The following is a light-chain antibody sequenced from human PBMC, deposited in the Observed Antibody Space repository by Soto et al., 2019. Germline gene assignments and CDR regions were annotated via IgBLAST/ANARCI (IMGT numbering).Light chain of an antibody. Sequence: EIVLTQSPATLSLSPGERATLSCRASQSVGYHLAWYQQKPGQAPRLLIYDASNRATGIPARFSGSGSGTDFTLAISSLEPEDFAFYYCQQRSNWPPVTFGGGTKVDIK. CDR1: QSVGYH. J-gene: IGKJ4*01. CDR2: DAS. CDR3: QQRSNWPPVT. V-gene: IGKV3-11*01.